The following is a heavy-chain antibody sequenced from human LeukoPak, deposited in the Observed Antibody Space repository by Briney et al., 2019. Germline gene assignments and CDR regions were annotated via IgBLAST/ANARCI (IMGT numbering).Heavy chain of an antibody. Sequence: SETLSLTCTVSGGSISSYYWSWIRQPPGKGLEWIGYIYYSGSTNYNPSLKSRVTISVDTSKNQFSLKLSSVTAADTAVYYCAIGRYYDSSGYVIRAFDIWGQGTMVTVSS. D-gene: IGHD3-22*01. V-gene: IGHV4-59*01. CDR3: AIGRYYDSSGYVIRAFDI. CDR1: GGSISSYY. J-gene: IGHJ3*02. CDR2: IYYSGST.